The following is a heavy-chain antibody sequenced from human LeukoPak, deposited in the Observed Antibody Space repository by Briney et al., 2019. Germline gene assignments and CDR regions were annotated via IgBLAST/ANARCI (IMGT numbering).Heavy chain of an antibody. Sequence: SETLSLTCTVSGGSISSSSYYWGWIRQPPGKGLEWIGSIYYSGSTYYNPSLKSRVTISVDTSKNQFSLKLSSVTAADTAVYYCASRRVGATTHHFDYWGQGTLVTVSS. V-gene: IGHV4-39*01. CDR2: IYYSGST. CDR1: GGSISSSSYY. D-gene: IGHD1-26*01. J-gene: IGHJ4*02. CDR3: ASRRVGATTHHFDY.